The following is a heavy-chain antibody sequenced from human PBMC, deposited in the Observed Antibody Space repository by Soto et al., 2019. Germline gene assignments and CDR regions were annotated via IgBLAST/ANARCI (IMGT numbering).Heavy chain of an antibody. V-gene: IGHV4-39*01. CDR3: ARHEAFLRGESYFVD. CDR2: ISYAGKT. D-gene: IGHD3-10*01. J-gene: IGHJ4*02. CDR1: GGSITSSSYY. Sequence: QMQLQESGPGLVKPSETLSLTCIVSGGSITSSSYYWGWLRQPPGKGLEWIGSISYAGKTYYNPSLKGRVTISVDTSHNHFSLNLMSLTDEETAVYYCARHEAFLRGESYFVDWGQGTLVTVSS.